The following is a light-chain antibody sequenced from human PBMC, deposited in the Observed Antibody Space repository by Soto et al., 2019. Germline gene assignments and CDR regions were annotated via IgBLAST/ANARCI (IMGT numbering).Light chain of an antibody. V-gene: IGKV2-28*01. CDR2: LGS. CDR1: QSLLYGAGYMY. Sequence: DLVMTQSPLSLPVTPGEPASISCRSSQSLLYGAGYMYVDWYLQKPGQPPQLLIFLGSNRASGVPDRFSGSVSGTDFTLKINKVETEDVGVYYCMQTLQTPYTFGQGTKLEI. J-gene: IGKJ2*01. CDR3: MQTLQTPYT.